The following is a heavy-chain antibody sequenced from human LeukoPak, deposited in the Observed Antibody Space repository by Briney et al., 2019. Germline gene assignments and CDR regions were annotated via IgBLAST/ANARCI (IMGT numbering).Heavy chain of an antibody. CDR1: GFDFSSYE. V-gene: IGHV3-48*03. J-gene: IGHJ5*02. D-gene: IGHD5-24*01. Sequence: GALRLSFAASGFDFSSYEMNWVRRAPGKGMGWVSYISSSGSTIYHTDSVKGRFTISRDNAKNSLYLQMNSLRAEDTAVYYCAREMATTWGQGTLVTVSS. CDR2: ISSSGSTI. CDR3: AREMATT.